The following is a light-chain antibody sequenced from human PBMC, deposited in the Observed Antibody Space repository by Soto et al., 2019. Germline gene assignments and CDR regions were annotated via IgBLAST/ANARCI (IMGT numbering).Light chain of an antibody. CDR1: QSVSSK. V-gene: IGKV3-15*01. CDR2: GAS. Sequence: EIVMTQSPATLSVSPGERATLSCRASQSVSSKLAWYQQKPGQAPRLLIYGASTRATGIPARFSGGGSGTEFTLTISSLQSEDFAVXXXXQXXXXPPTFGQGTKVDIK. J-gene: IGKJ1*01. CDR3: XQXXXXPPT.